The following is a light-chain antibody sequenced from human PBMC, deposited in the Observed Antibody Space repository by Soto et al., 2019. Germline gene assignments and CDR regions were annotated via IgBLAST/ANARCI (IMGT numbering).Light chain of an antibody. V-gene: IGKV3-20*01. Sequence: EVVLTQSPGTLSLSAGERATLSCRASQSVSFRFLAWYQQRPGQAPRLLIYDASTRANGIPDRFSGSGSGTDFTLTISRLEPEDFAVNYCQQSCSLPNTFGQGTRLDIK. J-gene: IGKJ5*01. CDR2: DAS. CDR1: QSVSFRF. CDR3: QQSCSLPNT.